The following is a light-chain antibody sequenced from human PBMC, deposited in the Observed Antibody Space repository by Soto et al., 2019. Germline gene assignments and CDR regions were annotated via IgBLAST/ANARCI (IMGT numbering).Light chain of an antibody. CDR2: DAS. J-gene: IGKJ1*01. CDR1: QSVSSK. Sequence: EIVMTQSPATLSVSPGERATLSSRASQSVSSKLAWYQRKPGQAPRLLIYDASTRATGIPASSSGSGSGAEFTLTISSLQSEDFAIYYCQQYNNWPWTFGQGTKVDIK. V-gene: IGKV3-15*01. CDR3: QQYNNWPWT.